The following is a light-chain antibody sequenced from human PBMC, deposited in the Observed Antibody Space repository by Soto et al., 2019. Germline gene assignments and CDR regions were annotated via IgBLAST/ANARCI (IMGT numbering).Light chain of an antibody. J-gene: IGLJ3*02. CDR1: SGSIASNY. Sequence: NFMLTQPHSVSESPGKTVTISCTRSSGSIASNYVQWYQQRPGSSPTTVIYEDNQRPSGVPDRFSGSIDSSSNSASLTISGLKTEDEADYYCQSYDSSKPWVFGGGTKLTVL. V-gene: IGLV6-57*01. CDR3: QSYDSSKPWV. CDR2: EDN.